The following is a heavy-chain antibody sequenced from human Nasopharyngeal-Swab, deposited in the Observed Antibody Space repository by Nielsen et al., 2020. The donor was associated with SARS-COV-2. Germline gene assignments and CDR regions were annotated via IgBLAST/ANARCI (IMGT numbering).Heavy chain of an antibody. Sequence: GESLKISCAASGFTFSSYAMHWVRQAPGKGLEWVAVISYDGSNKYYADSVKGRFTISRDNSKNTLYLQMNSLRAEDTAVYYCAKEGDIVATEPFDYWGQGTLVTVSS. CDR3: AKEGDIVATEPFDY. J-gene: IGHJ4*02. CDR1: GFTFSSYA. CDR2: ISYDGSNK. V-gene: IGHV3-30-3*01. D-gene: IGHD5-12*01.